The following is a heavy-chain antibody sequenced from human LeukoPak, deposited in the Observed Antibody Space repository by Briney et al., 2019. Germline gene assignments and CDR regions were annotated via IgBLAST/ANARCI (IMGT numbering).Heavy chain of an antibody. CDR3: ARDHSTGWDFDY. D-gene: IGHD6-25*01. CDR2: MYHSGDT. Sequence: SGTLSLTCTVSGYSISSDCYWAWIRQPPGKGLEWIGSMYHSGDTHYNPSLKSRVTISVDMPKNQFSLKLTSVTAADTAVHYCARDHSTGWDFDYWGQGTLVTVSS. V-gene: IGHV4-38-2*02. CDR1: GYSISSDCY. J-gene: IGHJ4*02.